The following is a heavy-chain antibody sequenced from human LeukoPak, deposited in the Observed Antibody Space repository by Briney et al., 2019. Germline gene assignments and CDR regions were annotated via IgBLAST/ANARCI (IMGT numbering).Heavy chain of an antibody. CDR3: ARDAIGMITFGGVIDTTFDY. V-gene: IGHV1-69*04. CDR2: IIPILGIA. Sequence: GSSVKVSCKASGGTFSSYAISWVRQAPGQGLEWMGRIIPILGIANYAQKFQGRVTITADKSTSTAYMELSSLRSEDTAVYYCARDAIGMITFGGVIDTTFDYWGQGTLVTVSS. D-gene: IGHD3-16*02. CDR1: GGTFSSYA. J-gene: IGHJ4*02.